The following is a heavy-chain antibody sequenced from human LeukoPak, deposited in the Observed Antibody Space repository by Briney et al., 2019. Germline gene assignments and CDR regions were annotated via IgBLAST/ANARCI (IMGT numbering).Heavy chain of an antibody. CDR1: GFTFSSYG. CDR3: AKDPRGSLERRGHFDF. D-gene: IGHD1-1*01. CDR2: ISAGGSST. Sequence: GRSLRLSCAASGFTFSSYGMHWVRQAPGKGLEWVSGISAGGSSTYYADSVKGRFTISRDNSKNTVYLQMNSLRGEDTAVYYCAKDPRGSLERRGHFDFWGQGTLVTVSS. V-gene: IGHV3-23*01. J-gene: IGHJ4*02.